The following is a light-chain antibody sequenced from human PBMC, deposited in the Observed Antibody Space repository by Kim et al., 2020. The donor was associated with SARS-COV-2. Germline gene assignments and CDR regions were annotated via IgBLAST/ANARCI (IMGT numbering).Light chain of an antibody. CDR3: QQRSNWPPMYT. CDR1: QSVSSY. J-gene: IGKJ2*01. Sequence: SPGERATLHCRASQSVSSYLAWYQQKPGQAPRLLIYDASNRATGIPARFSGSGSGTDFTLTISSLEPEDFAVYYCQQRSNWPPMYTFGQGNKLEI. V-gene: IGKV3-11*01. CDR2: DAS.